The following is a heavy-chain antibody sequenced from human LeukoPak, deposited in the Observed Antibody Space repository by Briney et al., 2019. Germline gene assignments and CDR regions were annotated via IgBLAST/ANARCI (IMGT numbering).Heavy chain of an antibody. D-gene: IGHD1-26*01. J-gene: IGHJ4*02. CDR3: ARSIVGVRKRNDY. Sequence: ASVKVSCKASGYTFTSYDIIWVRQASGQGLEWMGWMNPNSGHTGYAQKFQGRVTMTRTTSISTAYMELTSLTSEDSAVYYCARSIVGVRKRNDYWGQGALVTVSS. CDR1: GYTFTSYD. V-gene: IGHV1-8*01. CDR2: MNPNSGHT.